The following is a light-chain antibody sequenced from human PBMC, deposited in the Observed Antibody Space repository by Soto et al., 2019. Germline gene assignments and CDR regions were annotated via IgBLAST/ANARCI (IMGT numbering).Light chain of an antibody. CDR3: HQYLSYPAT. V-gene: IGKV4-1*01. CDR1: QSVLYISNQKNY. CDR2: WAS. J-gene: IGKJ4*01. Sequence: DIVMTQSPDSLAVSLGERATINCQSSQSVLYISNQKNYLAWYQQKPGQPPKLLISWASTRESGVPDRFSGSGSGTHCNLTLSSLQAEDVAVYYCHQYLSYPATFGGGTKGEI.